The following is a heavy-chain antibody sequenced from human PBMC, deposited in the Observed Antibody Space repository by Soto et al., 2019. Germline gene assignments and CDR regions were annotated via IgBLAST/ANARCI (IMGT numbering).Heavy chain of an antibody. J-gene: IGHJ4*02. V-gene: IGHV4-59*01. D-gene: IGHD5-12*01. CDR2: VYYSGNT. CDR1: GGSIRGYY. CDR3: AIAPSIVAVFGRYYFDY. Sequence: SAETLSLTCSVSGGSIRGYYWSWIRQPPGKGLEWIGYVYYSGNTNYNPSLKSRDSISVDTSKNQFSLKLTSVTAADTAVYYCAIAPSIVAVFGRYYFDYWGQGTLVTVSS.